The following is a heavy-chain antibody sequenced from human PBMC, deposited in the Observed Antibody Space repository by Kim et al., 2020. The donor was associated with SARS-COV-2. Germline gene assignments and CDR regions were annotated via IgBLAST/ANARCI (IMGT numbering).Heavy chain of an antibody. CDR2: INHSGST. Sequence: SETLSLTCAVYGGSFSGYYWSWIRQPPGKGLEWIGEINHSGSTNYNPSLKSRVTISVDTSKNQFSLKLSSVTAADTAVYYCARGLRDGSGSYYNYHFDYWGQGTLVTVSS. D-gene: IGHD3-10*01. J-gene: IGHJ4*02. CDR1: GGSFSGYY. V-gene: IGHV4-34*01. CDR3: ARGLRDGSGSYYNYHFDY.